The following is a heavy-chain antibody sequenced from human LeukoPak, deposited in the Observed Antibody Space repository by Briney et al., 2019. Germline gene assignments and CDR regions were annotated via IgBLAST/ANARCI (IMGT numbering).Heavy chain of an antibody. V-gene: IGHV1-69*04. J-gene: IGHJ4*02. CDR3: ATDVYSGYDLYYFDY. CDR2: IIPILGIA. Sequence: AASVKVSCKASGGTFSSYAISWVRQAPGQGLEWMGRIIPILGIANYAQKFQGRVTMTEDTSTDTAYMELSSLRSEDTAVYYCATDVYSGYDLYYFDYWGQGTLVTVSS. D-gene: IGHD5-12*01. CDR1: GGTFSSYA.